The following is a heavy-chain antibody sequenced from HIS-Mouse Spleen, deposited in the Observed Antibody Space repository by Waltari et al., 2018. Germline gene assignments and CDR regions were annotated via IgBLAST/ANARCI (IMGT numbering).Heavy chain of an antibody. D-gene: IGHD3-3*01. J-gene: IGHJ5*02. Sequence: QVQLQESGPGLVTPSQTLSLTCTVSGASIRIGCYYWSWIRQHPGPGLEWIGYIYYSGSTYYNPSLKSRVTISVDTSKNQFSLKLSSVTAADTAVYYCARSPYYDFWSGYSDNWFDPWGQGTLVTVSS. CDR2: IYYSGST. V-gene: IGHV4-31*03. CDR1: GASIRIGCYY. CDR3: ARSPYYDFWSGYSDNWFDP.